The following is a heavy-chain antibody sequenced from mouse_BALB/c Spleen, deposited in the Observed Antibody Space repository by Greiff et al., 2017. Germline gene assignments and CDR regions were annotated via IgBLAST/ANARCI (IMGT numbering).Heavy chain of an antibody. CDR3: KRGYYDYYYFDY. J-gene: IGHJ2*01. V-gene: IGHV14-4*02. CDR2: IDPENGDT. D-gene: IGHD2-4*01. Sequence: EVQLQQSGAELVRSGASVKLSCTASGFNIKDYYMHWVKQRPEQGLEWIGWIDPENGDTEYAPKFQGKATMTADTSSNTAYLQLSSLTSEDTAVYYCKRGYYDYYYFDYWGQGTTLTVSS. CDR1: GFNIKDYY.